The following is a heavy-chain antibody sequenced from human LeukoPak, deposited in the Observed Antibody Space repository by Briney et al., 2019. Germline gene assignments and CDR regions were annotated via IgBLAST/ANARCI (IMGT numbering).Heavy chain of an antibody. CDR3: ARTIQYSDWFFDF. D-gene: IGHD3-9*01. J-gene: IGHJ4*02. Sequence: SETLSLTCTVSGGSITNTLYRWGWFRQPPGKGLEWIGSISYSGSTYFNPSLKSRVIISLETSKNQFSLKLNSVTAADTAVYYCARTIQYSDWFFDFWGQGSLVPVSP. V-gene: IGHV4-39*01. CDR2: ISYSGST. CDR1: GGSITNTLYR.